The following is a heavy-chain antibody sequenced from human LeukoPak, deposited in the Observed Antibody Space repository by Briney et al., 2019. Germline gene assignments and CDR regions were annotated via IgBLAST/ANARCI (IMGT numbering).Heavy chain of an antibody. J-gene: IGHJ4*02. CDR2: IIPIFGTA. CDR3: ARRRGLRFLEWFYDY. D-gene: IGHD3-3*01. V-gene: IGHV1-69*01. CDR1: GGTFISYA. Sequence: ASVKVSCKASGGTFISYAISWVRQAPGQGLEWMGGIIPIFGTANYAQKFQGRVTITADESTSTAYMELSSLRSEDTAVYYCARRRGLRFLEWFYDYWGLGTLVTVSS.